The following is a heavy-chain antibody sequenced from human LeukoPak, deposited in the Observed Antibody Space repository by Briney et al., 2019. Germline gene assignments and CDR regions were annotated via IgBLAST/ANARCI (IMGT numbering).Heavy chain of an antibody. V-gene: IGHV4-61*02. J-gene: IGHJ4*02. CDR2: IYTSGST. CDR3: ARMSRGYSYGYNY. D-gene: IGHD5-18*01. CDR1: GGSISSGSYY. Sequence: SETLSLTCTVSGGSISSGSYYWSWIRQPAGKGLEWIGRIYTSGSTNYNPSLKSRVTISVDTSKNQFSLKLSSVTAADTAVYYCARMSRGYSYGYNYWGQGTLVTVSS.